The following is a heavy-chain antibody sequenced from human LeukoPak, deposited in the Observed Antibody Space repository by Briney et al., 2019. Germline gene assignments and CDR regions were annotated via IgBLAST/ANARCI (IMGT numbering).Heavy chain of an antibody. CDR1: GFTFDDYA. Sequence: GGSLRLSCAASGFTFDDYAMHWVRQAPGKGLEWVSGISWNSGSIGYADSVKGRFTISRDNAKNSLYLQMNSLRAEDMALYYCAKDMSGRGSNYFDAFDIWGRGTMVTVSS. CDR2: ISWNSGSI. CDR3: AKDMSGRGSNYFDAFDI. V-gene: IGHV3-9*03. J-gene: IGHJ3*02. D-gene: IGHD1-7*01.